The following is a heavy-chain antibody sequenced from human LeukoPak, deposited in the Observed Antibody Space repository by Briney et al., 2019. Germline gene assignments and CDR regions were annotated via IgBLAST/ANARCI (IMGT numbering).Heavy chain of an antibody. CDR3: AKDLSLGDSSGY. V-gene: IGHV3-23*01. CDR2: ISGSGGST. J-gene: IGHJ4*02. Sequence: PGGSLRLSCAVSGFTFSSYAMSWVRQAPGKGLEWVSAISGSGGSTYYADSVKGRFTISRDNSKNTLYLQMNSLRAEDTAVYYCAKDLSLGDSSGYWGQGTLVTVSS. CDR1: GFTFSSYA. D-gene: IGHD3-22*01.